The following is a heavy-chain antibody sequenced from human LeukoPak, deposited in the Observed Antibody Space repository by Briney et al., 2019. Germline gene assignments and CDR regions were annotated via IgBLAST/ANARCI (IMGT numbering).Heavy chain of an antibody. J-gene: IGHJ4*02. CDR2: ISWNSGSI. Sequence: GRSLRLSCAASGFTFDDYAMHWVRQAPGKGLEWVSGISWNSGSIGYADSVKGRFTISRDNAKNSLYLQMNSLRAEDTALYYCAKEQYDCSGYYLGGFDYWGQGTLVTVSS. D-gene: IGHD3-22*01. CDR3: AKEQYDCSGYYLGGFDY. CDR1: GFTFDDYA. V-gene: IGHV3-9*01.